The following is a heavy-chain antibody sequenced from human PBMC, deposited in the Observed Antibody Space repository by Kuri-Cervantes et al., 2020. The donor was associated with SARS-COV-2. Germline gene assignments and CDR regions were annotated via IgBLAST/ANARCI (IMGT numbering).Heavy chain of an antibody. V-gene: IGHV3-30-3*01. CDR1: GFTFSNHA. Sequence: GESLKISCEGSGFTFSNHALYWIRQAPGEGLEWVAVVSYDGGSEWYADSLKGRFSISRDNSKNTVYLQMNSLRTEDTALYYCARETFWSGYYFYGNIVHWGQGTLVTVSS. CDR3: ARETFWSGYYFYGNIVH. CDR2: VSYDGGSE. D-gene: IGHD3-3*01. J-gene: IGHJ4*02.